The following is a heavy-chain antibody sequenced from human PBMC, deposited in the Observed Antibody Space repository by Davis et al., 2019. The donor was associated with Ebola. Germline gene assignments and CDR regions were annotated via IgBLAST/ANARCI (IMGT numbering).Heavy chain of an antibody. CDR1: GFTFSSYA. Sequence: PGGSLRLSCAASGFTFSSYAMSWVRQAPGKGLEWVSAISGSGGSTYYADSVKGRFTISRDNSKNTVYLQMNSLRAEDTAMFYCTSGQTRSSSVDYWGQGTLVTVSS. CDR3: TSGQTRSSSVDY. J-gene: IGHJ4*02. D-gene: IGHD3/OR15-3a*01. V-gene: IGHV3-23*01. CDR2: ISGSGGST.